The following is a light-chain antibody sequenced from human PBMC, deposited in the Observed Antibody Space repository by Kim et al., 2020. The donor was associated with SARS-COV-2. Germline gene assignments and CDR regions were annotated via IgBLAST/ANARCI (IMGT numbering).Light chain of an antibody. CDR2: RNN. V-gene: IGLV1-47*01. Sequence: QRVTISCSGSTSNIGPNYVSWYQKVPGTSPKLLIYRNNQRPSGVPDRFSGSKSDTSASLAISGLRSEDEGDYYCAAWDDSLSGHVIFGGGTQLTVL. CDR3: AAWDDSLSGHVI. CDR1: TSNIGPNY. J-gene: IGLJ2*01.